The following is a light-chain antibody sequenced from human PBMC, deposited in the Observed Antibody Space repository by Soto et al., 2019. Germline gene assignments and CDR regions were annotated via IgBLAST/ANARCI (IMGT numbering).Light chain of an antibody. CDR1: HSVSSSY. Sequence: EIVLTQSPGTLSLSPGERATLSCRASHSVSSSYLAWYQQKPAQAPRLLIFGASSRATCIPNRFSGSGSGTDFTLTISRLEPEDFAVYYCQQYGSSPPITFGQGTRLEIK. J-gene: IGKJ5*01. V-gene: IGKV3-20*01. CDR2: GAS. CDR3: QQYGSSPPIT.